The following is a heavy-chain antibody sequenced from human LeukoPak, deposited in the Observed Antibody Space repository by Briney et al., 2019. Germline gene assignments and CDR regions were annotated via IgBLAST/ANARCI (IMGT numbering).Heavy chain of an antibody. Sequence: PSETLSLTCTVSGGSISSSSYYWGWIRQPPGKGLEWIGSIHFSGSTYYNPSLKSRVTISVDTSKNQFSLKLTSVTAADTAVYYCARTLYYGSRYSDYWGQGTLVTVSS. CDR3: ARTLYYGSRYSDY. V-gene: IGHV4-39*01. CDR2: IHFSGST. D-gene: IGHD3-10*01. J-gene: IGHJ4*02. CDR1: GGSISSSSYY.